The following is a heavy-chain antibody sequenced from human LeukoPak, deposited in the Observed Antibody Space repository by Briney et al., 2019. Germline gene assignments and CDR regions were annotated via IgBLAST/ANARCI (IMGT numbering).Heavy chain of an antibody. J-gene: IGHJ4*02. CDR3: ARHESTEASKY. CDR1: GYSFTSYW. CDR2: IYPGDSNI. V-gene: IGHV5-51*01. D-gene: IGHD1-1*01. Sequence: GESLKISCRGSGYSFTSYWIAWVRQMPGKGLEWMGIIYPGDSNIRYSPSFQGQATVSADKSISTAYLQWSSLKASDTAVYFCARHESTEASKYWGQGTLVTVSS.